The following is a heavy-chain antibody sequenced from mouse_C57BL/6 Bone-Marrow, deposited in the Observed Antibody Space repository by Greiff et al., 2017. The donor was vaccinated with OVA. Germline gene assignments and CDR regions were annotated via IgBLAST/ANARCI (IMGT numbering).Heavy chain of an antibody. CDR2: IWSGGST. CDR1: GFSLTSYG. J-gene: IGHJ1*03. Sequence: VQLQESGPGLVQPSQSLSITCTVSGFSLTSYGVHWVRQSPGKGLEWLGVIWSGGSTDYNAALMSRMSITKDNSKIQIFCKTNSLQANDTTIYYCAKYMYGSRHWYFDVWGTGTTVTVSS. CDR3: AKYMYGSRHWYFDV. V-gene: IGHV2-5*01. D-gene: IGHD1-1*01.